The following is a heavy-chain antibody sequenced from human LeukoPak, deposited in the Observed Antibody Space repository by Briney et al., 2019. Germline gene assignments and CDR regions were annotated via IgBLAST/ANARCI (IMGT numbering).Heavy chain of an antibody. Sequence: GGSLRLSCSASGFTFSSYAMHWVRQAPGKGLEYVSAISSNGGSTYYADSVKGRFTISRDNSKNTLYLQMSSPRAEDTAVYYCVKDQGIAVAALFDYWGQGTLVTVSS. V-gene: IGHV3-64D*06. D-gene: IGHD6-19*01. CDR1: GFTFSSYA. J-gene: IGHJ4*02. CDR2: ISSNGGST. CDR3: VKDQGIAVAALFDY.